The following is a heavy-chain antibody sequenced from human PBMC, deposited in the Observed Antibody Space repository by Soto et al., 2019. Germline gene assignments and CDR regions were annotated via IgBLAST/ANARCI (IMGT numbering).Heavy chain of an antibody. V-gene: IGHV3-23*01. CDR2: VSAGGDMT. J-gene: IGHJ6*02. D-gene: IGHD2-15*01. CDR3: ARGDRGGSGSPASYYYSGLDV. CDR1: GFTFSSYA. Sequence: GGSLRLSCAASGFTFSSYAMSWVRQAPGKGLEWVSSVSAGGDMTYYSDSVKGRFTISRDNSNNVLFLQMNSLRIEDTALYYCARGDRGGSGSPASYYYSGLDVWGQGTTVTVSS.